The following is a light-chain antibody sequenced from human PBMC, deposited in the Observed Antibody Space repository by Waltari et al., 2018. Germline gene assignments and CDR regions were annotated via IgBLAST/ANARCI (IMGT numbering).Light chain of an antibody. CDR3: SSFAGSNNV. Sequence: QSALTQPPSASGSPGESVTISCTGTNSDIGLYNYVSWYQQHPGKAPKLMVYAVTKRPSGVTDRFSGSKSGNTASLTVSGLQTDDEADYFCSSFAGSNNVFGSGTKVTVL. J-gene: IGLJ1*01. V-gene: IGLV2-8*01. CDR2: AVT. CDR1: NSDIGLYNY.